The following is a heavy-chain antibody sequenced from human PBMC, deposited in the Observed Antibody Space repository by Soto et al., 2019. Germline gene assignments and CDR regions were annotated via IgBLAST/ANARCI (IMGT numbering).Heavy chain of an antibody. CDR1: GDSINSGDHY. J-gene: IGHJ4*02. CDR3: ARSIGRNYFDY. CDR2: IYYRGNT. V-gene: IGHV4-30-4*01. Sequence: QVQLRESGPGLVKPSQTLSLTCTVSGDSINSGDHYWSWIRQRPGKGLEWIGYIYYRGNTYYNPSLKSRVSISVDTTKTQFSLKLSSVIAADTAVYYCARSIGRNYFDYWGQGTLVTVSS. D-gene: IGHD6-6*01.